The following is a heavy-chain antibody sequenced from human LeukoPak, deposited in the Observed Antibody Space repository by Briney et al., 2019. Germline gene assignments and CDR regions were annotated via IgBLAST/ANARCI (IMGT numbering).Heavy chain of an antibody. CDR1: GGSISSYY. J-gene: IGHJ3*02. CDR2: IYYSGST. D-gene: IGHD3-3*01. CDR3: ARSSKYDFWSGYLPRPRAFDI. V-gene: IGHV4-59*01. Sequence: SETLSLTCTVSGGSISSYYWIWIRQPPGKGLEWIGYIYYSGSTNYNPSLKSRVTISVDTSKNKFSLKLSSVTAADTAVYYCARSSKYDFWSGYLPRPRAFDIWGQGAMVTVSS.